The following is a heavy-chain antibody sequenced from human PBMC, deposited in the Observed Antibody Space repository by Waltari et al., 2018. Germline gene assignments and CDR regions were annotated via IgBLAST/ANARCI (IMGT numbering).Heavy chain of an antibody. CDR3: AKDKSNSEFYYHGMDV. CDR2: IGDSGRKT. J-gene: IGHJ6*02. CDR1: GFTFRNYA. D-gene: IGHD3-10*01. V-gene: IGHV3-23*04. Sequence: EVQVVESGGGLVQPGGSLRPYCGSSGFTFRNYALGWVRPVPGKGLQWVSGIGDSGRKTYYTESVKGRFTISRDNSKNMVYLQMNSLRDEDTAIYYCAKDKSNSEFYYHGMDVWGRGTTVTVSS.